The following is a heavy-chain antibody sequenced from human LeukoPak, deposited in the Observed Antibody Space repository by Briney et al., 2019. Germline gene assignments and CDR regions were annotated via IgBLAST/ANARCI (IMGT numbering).Heavy chain of an antibody. V-gene: IGHV3-21*01. J-gene: IGHJ5*02. D-gene: IGHD2-21*02. CDR1: GFVFSDYV. CDR3: ARDSALEGRYCGGDCQGWFDP. CDR2: ITGSSDFR. Sequence: GGSPRLSCTASGFVFSDYVMNWVRQAPGKGLEWVGSITGSSDFRYHADSLKGRITISRDNARNSLYLQMNGLRVEDTAVYYCARDSALEGRYCGGDCQGWFDPWGQGTLVTVSS.